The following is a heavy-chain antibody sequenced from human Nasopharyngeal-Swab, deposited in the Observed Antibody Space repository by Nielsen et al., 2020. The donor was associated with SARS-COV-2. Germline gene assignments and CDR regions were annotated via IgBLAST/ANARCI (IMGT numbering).Heavy chain of an antibody. CDR2: ISYDGSNK. J-gene: IGHJ3*01. CDR3: ARDYSGSYSAFDV. D-gene: IGHD1-26*01. CDR1: GFTFSSYA. Sequence: GESLKISCAASGFTFSSYAMHWVRQAPGRGLEWVAVISYDGSNKYYADSVKGRFTISRDNAKNSLYLQMNSLRAEDTALYYCARDYSGSYSAFDVWGQGTLVTVSS. V-gene: IGHV3-30-3*01.